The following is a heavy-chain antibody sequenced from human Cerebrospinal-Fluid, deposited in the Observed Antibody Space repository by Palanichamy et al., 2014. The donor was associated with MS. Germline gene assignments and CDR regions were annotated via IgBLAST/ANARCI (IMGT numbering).Heavy chain of an antibody. Sequence: EVQPVESGGGLVKFGGSRRLSCEGSGFTFSNAWMSWVRQAPGKGLEWVGRIKRKTDGGTTDYAAPVKGRFTISRDDSKNTLYLQMNGLKTEDTAVYYCTTSSPLEYYYSDIDVWGQGTTVTVSS. V-gene: IGHV3-15*01. CDR1: GFTFSNAW. CDR2: IKRKTDGGTT. J-gene: IGHJ6*02. CDR3: TTSSPLEYYYSDIDV.